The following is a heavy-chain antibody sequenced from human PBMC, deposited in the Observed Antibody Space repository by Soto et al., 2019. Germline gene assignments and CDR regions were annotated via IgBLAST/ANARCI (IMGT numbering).Heavy chain of an antibody. J-gene: IGHJ4*02. V-gene: IGHV3-74*01. CDR3: ARGGAMGVDY. CDR1: GFTFNTHW. CDR2: IYFYGITT. D-gene: IGHD1-26*01. Sequence: EVQLVESWGGVVQPWGSLRLSCTASGFTFNTHWMHWVRQAPGKGLVWGSRIYFYGITTNYADSVKGRLTVSRDNAKNTVYLQVNTLRDEDTAVYYCARGGAMGVDYWGQGTLVTVAS.